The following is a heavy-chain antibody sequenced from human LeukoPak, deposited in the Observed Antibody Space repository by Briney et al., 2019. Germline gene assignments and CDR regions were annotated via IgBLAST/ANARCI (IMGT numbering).Heavy chain of an antibody. V-gene: IGHV3-74*01. Sequence: GGCLRLSCAASGFALSDFWMHWVRQAPGKGLVWVSRINSEGGLISYADSVKGRFTIYRDNAKNTLYLQMNSLTAEDTAMYYCTRAAEQRPIDYWGQGTLVTVSS. J-gene: IGHJ4*02. CDR3: TRAAEQRPIDY. CDR2: INSEGGLI. D-gene: IGHD6-25*01. CDR1: GFALSDFW.